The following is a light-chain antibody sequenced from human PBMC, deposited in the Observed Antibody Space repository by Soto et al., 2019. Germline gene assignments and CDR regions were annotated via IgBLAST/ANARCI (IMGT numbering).Light chain of an antibody. CDR3: HQYNSFSPWT. J-gene: IGKJ1*01. CDR2: KAS. Sequence: IQMTQSPSTLSASVGDTVTVTCRASQSVSGWLAWYQQKPGEAPKLLIYKASTLKSGVPSRFSGSGSGTEFTLTISSLQPDDFATYYCHQYNSFSPWTFGQGTKVDI. CDR1: QSVSGW. V-gene: IGKV1-5*03.